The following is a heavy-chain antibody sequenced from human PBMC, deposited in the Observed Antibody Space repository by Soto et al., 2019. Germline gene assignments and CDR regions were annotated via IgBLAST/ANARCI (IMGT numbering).Heavy chain of an antibody. V-gene: IGHV4-34*01. J-gene: IGHJ5*02. CDR3: ARRDSGSRRDCSSTSCSYNWCCP. Sequence: PSETLSLTCAVYGGAFSGYYWSWIRQPPGKGLEWIGEINHSGSTNYNPSLKSRVTIAVDTSKNLCSLKLSSVAAADTAVYYCARRDSGSRRDCSSTSCSYNWCCPWGQGTLVTVAS. CDR2: INHSGST. D-gene: IGHD2-2*01. CDR1: GGAFSGYY.